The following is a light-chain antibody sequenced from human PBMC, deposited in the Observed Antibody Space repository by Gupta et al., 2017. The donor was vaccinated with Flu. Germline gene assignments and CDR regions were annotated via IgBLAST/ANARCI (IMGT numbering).Light chain of an antibody. V-gene: IGLV3-1*01. CDR1: KLGDKY. J-gene: IGLJ2*01. CDR2: QDS. Sequence: SYXLTQPXSVSVSXGQTASIPCSGDKLGDKYACWYQQKPGQSPVLVIYQDSKRPSGIPERFSGSNSGNTATLTISGTQAMDEADYYCQAWDSSTVVFGGGTKLTVL. CDR3: QAWDSSTVV.